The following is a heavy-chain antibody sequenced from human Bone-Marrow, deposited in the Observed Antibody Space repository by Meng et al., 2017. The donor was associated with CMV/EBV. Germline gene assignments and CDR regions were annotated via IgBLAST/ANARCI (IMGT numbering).Heavy chain of an antibody. CDR2: IYYSGST. V-gene: IGHV4-59*01. J-gene: IGHJ1*01. Sequence: QVQLQGSGPGLVKPSETLSLTCTVSGGSISSYYWSWIRQPPGKGLEWIGYIYYSGSTNYNPSLKSRVTISVDTSKNQFSLKLSSVTAADTAVYCCALMTEYFQHWGQGTLVTVSS. D-gene: IGHD3-16*01. CDR3: ALMTEYFQH. CDR1: GGSISSYY.